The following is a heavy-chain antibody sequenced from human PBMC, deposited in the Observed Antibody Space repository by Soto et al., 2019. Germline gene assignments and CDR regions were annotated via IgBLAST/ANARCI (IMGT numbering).Heavy chain of an antibody. CDR1: GFTFSDYY. Sequence: QVQLVESGGGLVKPGGSLRLSCVASGFTFSDYYMSWIRQAPGKGLEWVSYISSSGTYTNYADSVKGRFTISRDNVMNSLYLQMNSLRGDDTALYYCARVPYYYTSGTDYGMDVWGHGTTVTVSS. D-gene: IGHD3-10*01. CDR2: ISSSGTYT. CDR3: ARVPYYYTSGTDYGMDV. J-gene: IGHJ6*02. V-gene: IGHV3-11*06.